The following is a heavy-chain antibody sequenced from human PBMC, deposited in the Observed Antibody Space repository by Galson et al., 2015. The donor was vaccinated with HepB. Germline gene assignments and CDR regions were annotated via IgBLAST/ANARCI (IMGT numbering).Heavy chain of an antibody. J-gene: IGHJ4*02. CDR3: ARGGPFQLLEGPDY. Sequence: FSTYAMHWVRQAPGKGLEWVAVISYDGSKKYYADSVKGRFTISRDNSKNTLYLQMNSLRAEDTAVYYCARGGPFQLLEGPDYWGQGTLVTVSS. D-gene: IGHD1-14*01. CDR2: ISYDGSKK. V-gene: IGHV3-30-3*01. CDR1: FSTYA.